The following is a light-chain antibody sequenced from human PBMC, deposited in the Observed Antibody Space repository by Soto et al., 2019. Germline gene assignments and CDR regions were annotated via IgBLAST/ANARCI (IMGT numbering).Light chain of an antibody. V-gene: IGKV3-20*01. CDR2: GAS. CDR3: QQYGSLPCP. Sequence: EIVLTQSPGTLSLSPGERATLSCRASQSITSSQLAWYQHRPGQAPRLLTYGASSRASGIPDRFSGSGSGTDFTLTISRLESEDFAEYYCQQYGSLPCPFGGGPRWRSN. CDR1: QSITSSQ. J-gene: IGKJ4*01.